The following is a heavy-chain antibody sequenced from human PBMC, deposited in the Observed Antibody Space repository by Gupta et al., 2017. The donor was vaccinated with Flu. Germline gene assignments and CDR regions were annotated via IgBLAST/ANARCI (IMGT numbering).Heavy chain of an antibody. CDR1: GFTVSSGA. CDR3: AKDFSGYYYGMDV. D-gene: IGHD2-15*01. J-gene: IGHJ6*02. Sequence: EGQLLVSGGGFVQPGGCVRLPCEAAGFTVSSGALSWVRQAPGKGLEWVSAISGSGGSTYYADSVKGRFTISRDNSKNTLYLQMNSLRAEDTAVYYCAKDFSGYYYGMDVWGQGTTVTVSS. V-gene: IGHV3-23*01. CDR2: ISGSGGST.